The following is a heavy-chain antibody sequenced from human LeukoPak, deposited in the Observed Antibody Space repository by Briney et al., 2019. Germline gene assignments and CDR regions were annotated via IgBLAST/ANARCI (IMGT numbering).Heavy chain of an antibody. D-gene: IGHD3-3*01. J-gene: IGHJ6*02. Sequence: GGSLRLSCAASGFTFSSYSMNWVRQAPGKGLEWVSSISSSSSYIYYADSVKGRFTISRDNSKNTLYLQMNSLRAEDTAVYYCAKDLRYDFWSGYPPPSKYYYYGMDVWGQGTTVTVSS. CDR3: AKDLRYDFWSGYPPPSKYYYYGMDV. CDR1: GFTFSSYS. V-gene: IGHV3-21*04. CDR2: ISSSSSYI.